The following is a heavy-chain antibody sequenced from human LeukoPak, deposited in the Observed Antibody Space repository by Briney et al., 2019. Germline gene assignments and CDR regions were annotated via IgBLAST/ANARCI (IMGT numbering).Heavy chain of an antibody. D-gene: IGHD2-15*01. CDR1: GFTFSSYS. V-gene: IGHV3-21*01. CDR2: ISSGSSYI. CDR3: ARGVVVAAVNWFDP. Sequence: GGSLRLSCAASGFTFSSYSMNWVRQAPGKGLEWVSSISSGSSYIYYADSVKGRFTISRDNAKNSLYLQMNSLRAEDTAVYYCARGVVVAAVNWFDPWGQGTLVTVSS. J-gene: IGHJ5*02.